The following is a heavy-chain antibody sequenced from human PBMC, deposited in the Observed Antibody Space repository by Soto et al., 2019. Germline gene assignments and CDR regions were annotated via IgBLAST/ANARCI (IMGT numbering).Heavy chain of an antibody. CDR2: IYWDDDK. J-gene: IGHJ4*02. D-gene: IGHD1-26*01. CDR1: GVSLSSNEVT. CDR3: ARRSSGSYFPY. Sequence: YGRTMVNPRQSRRLTFTFSGVSLSSNEVTVAWIRQPPGKALEWLAHIYWDDDKRYSPSLRSRLTITKDTSTNRVVLTMTNVDPIDTATYYCARRSSGSYFPYWGQGTRVTVSP. V-gene: IGHV2-5*02.